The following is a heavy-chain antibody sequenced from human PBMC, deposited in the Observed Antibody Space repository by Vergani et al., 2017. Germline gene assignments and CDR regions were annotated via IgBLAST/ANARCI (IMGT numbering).Heavy chain of an antibody. V-gene: IGHV3-43D*04. CDR3: AKSMDLVSFAIDY. J-gene: IGHJ4*02. Sequence: EVQLVESGGAVVQPGRSLTISCAASGFTFDDYAMHWVRQAPGKALEWVSLINWDGASIYYADSVWGRFTISRDNSKNSLYLHMNTLRPEDTALYYCAKSMDLVSFAIDYWGQGTLVTVSS. CDR1: GFTFDDYA. CDR2: INWDGASI. D-gene: IGHD5/OR15-5a*01.